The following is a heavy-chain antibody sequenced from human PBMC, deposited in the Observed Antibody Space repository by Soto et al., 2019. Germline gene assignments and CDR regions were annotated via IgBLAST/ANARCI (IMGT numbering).Heavy chain of an antibody. Sequence: QVQLQESGPGLVKPSETLSLTCAVSGGSISISNWWSWVRQTPGKGLEWIGQIHHSGSTNYSPYLKSRVTISVNKSKNLISLRMNSVTAADRAGYYCARGGYYFYMDVWGKGTTVTVSS. J-gene: IGHJ6*03. CDR3: ARGGYYFYMDV. D-gene: IGHD1-26*01. CDR2: IHHSGST. CDR1: GGSISISNW. V-gene: IGHV4-4*02.